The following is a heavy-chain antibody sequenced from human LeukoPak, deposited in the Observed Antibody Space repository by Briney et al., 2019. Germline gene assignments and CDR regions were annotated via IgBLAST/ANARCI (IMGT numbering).Heavy chain of an antibody. CDR3: AREAHTVTTSYFDI. CDR1: GFTFSSYS. V-gene: IGHV3-21*01. J-gene: IGHJ3*02. CDR2: ISSSSSYI. Sequence: PGGSLRLSCAASGFTFSSYSMNWVRQAPGKGLEWVSSISSSSSYIYYADSVKGRFTISRDNAKNSLYLQMNSLRAEDTAVYYCAREAHTVTTSYFDIWGQGTMVTVSS. D-gene: IGHD4-17*01.